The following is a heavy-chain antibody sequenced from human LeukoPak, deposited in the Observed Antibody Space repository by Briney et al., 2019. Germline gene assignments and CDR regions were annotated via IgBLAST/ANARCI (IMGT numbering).Heavy chain of an antibody. CDR3: AREDLRFGAFDY. V-gene: IGHV1-46*01. Sequence: GASVKVSCKASGYTFTSYYMHWVRQAPGQGLEWMGIINPSGGSTSYAQKFQGRVTMTRDTSTSTAYMELSSLRSEDTAVYYCAREDLRFGAFDYWGQGTLVTVSS. J-gene: IGHJ4*02. CDR2: INPSGGST. CDR1: GYTFTSYY. D-gene: IGHD3-16*01.